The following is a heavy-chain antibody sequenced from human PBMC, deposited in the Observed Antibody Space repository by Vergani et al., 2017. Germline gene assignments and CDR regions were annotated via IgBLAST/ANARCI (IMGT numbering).Heavy chain of an antibody. CDR1: GFTVSSNY. J-gene: IGHJ4*02. V-gene: IGHV3-23*04. D-gene: IGHD2-8*01. CDR2: ISGSGGST. Sequence: EVQLVESGGGLVQPGGSLRLSCAASGFTVSSNYMSWVRQAPGKGLEWVSAISGSGGSTYYADSVKGRFTISRDNSKNTLYLQMNSLRAEDTAVYYCAKTAVLMEGGRLDKFDYWGQGTLVTVSS. CDR3: AKTAVLMEGGRLDKFDY.